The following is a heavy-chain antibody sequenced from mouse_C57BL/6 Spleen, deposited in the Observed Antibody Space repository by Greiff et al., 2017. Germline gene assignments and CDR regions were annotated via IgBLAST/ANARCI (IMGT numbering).Heavy chain of an antibody. CDR1: GYTFTDYY. D-gene: IGHD1-1*02. J-gene: IGHJ2*01. CDR3: ARGEYGSSSYYFDY. V-gene: IGHV1-26*01. Sequence: EVQLQQSGPELVKPGASVKISCKASGYTFTDYYMNWVKQSHGKSLEWIGDINPNNGGTSYNQKFKGKATLTVDKSSSTAYMELRSLTSEDSAVYYCARGEYGSSSYYFDYWGQGTTLTVSS. CDR2: INPNNGGT.